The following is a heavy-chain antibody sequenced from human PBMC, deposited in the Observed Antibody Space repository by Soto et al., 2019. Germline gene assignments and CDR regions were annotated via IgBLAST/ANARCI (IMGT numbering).Heavy chain of an antibody. CDR2: IRSKANNYAT. V-gene: IGHV3-73*02. D-gene: IGHD3-9*01. CDR1: GFTFSGST. J-gene: IGHJ4*02. Sequence: VQLVESGGGLVQPGGSLKLSCAASGFTFSGSTMHWVRQASGKGLEWLGRIRSKANNYATTYAASVKGRFTISRDDSKNTAYLQMDSLKTEDSAVFYCTRGDDILTGYPELDYWGQGTLVTVSS. CDR3: TRGDDILTGYPELDY.